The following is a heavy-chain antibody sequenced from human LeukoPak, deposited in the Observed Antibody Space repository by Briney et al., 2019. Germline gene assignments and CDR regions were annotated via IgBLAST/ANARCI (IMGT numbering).Heavy chain of an antibody. CDR1: GGSTSSYY. D-gene: IGHD3-22*01. V-gene: IGHV4-59*01. Sequence: SETLSLTCTVSGGSTSSYYWSWIRQPPGKGLEWIGYIYYSGSTNYNPSLKSRVTISVDTSKNQFSLKLSSVTAADTAVYYCARETNYYDSSGYSDNWFDPWGQGTLATVSS. CDR3: ARETNYYDSSGYSDNWFDP. CDR2: IYYSGST. J-gene: IGHJ5*02.